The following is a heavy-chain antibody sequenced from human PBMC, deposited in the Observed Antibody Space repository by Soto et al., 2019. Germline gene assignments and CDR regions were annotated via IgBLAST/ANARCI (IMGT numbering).Heavy chain of an antibody. CDR1: GYSFTDYG. D-gene: IGHD3-16*01. CDR2: ISGKNGGT. J-gene: IGHJ4*02. V-gene: IGHV1-18*01. Sequence: QVQLEQYGPEVKKPGASVKVSCKASGYSFTDYGVTWVRQAPGQGLEWMGWISGKNGGTNYAQELQGRVTMTTDTSTKTVYMEMSSLKSDDTAVYYCARAIRIMGDFDYWGQGTLVAVSS. CDR3: ARAIRIMGDFDY.